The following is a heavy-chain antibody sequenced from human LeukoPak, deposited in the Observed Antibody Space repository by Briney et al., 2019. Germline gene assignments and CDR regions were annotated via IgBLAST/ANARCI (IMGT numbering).Heavy chain of an antibody. V-gene: IGHV3-23*01. D-gene: IGHD3-22*01. CDR3: AKPPRRQRITMIVVVTTFDY. J-gene: IGHJ4*02. CDR2: ISGSGGST. Sequence: PGGCLRLSCAASGFTFSSYAMSWVRQAPGKGLEWVSAISGSGGSTYYADSVKGRFTISRDNSKNTLYLQMNSLRAEDTAVYYCAKPPRRQRITMIVVVTTFDYWGQGTLVTVSS. CDR1: GFTFSSYA.